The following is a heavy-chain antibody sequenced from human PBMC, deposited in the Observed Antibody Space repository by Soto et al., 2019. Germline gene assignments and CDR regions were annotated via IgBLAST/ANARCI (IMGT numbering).Heavy chain of an antibody. V-gene: IGHV3-66*01. Sequence: EVQLVESGGGLVQPGGSLRLSCAASGFTVSSNYMSWVRQAPGKGLEWVSVIYSGGSTYYADSVKGRFTISRDNSKNTLYLQMNSLRAEDTAVYYCAGGLLYYYYGMDVWRQGTTVTVSS. CDR1: GFTVSSNY. CDR2: IYSGGST. J-gene: IGHJ6*02. D-gene: IGHD2-15*01. CDR3: AGGLLYYYYGMDV.